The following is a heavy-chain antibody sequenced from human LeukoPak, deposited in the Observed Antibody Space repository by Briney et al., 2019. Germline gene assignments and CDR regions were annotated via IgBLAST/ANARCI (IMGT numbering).Heavy chain of an antibody. J-gene: IGHJ4*02. CDR3: ARDWSMTTLDY. D-gene: IGHD4-17*01. Sequence: ASLKVSCKASGYTFTGYYMHWVRQAPGQGLEWMGRINPNSGGTSYAQKFQGRVTMTRDTSISTAYLEFSSLRSDDTAVYYCARDWSMTTLDYWGQGTLVTVSS. CDR1: GYTFTGYY. CDR2: INPNSGGT. V-gene: IGHV1-2*06.